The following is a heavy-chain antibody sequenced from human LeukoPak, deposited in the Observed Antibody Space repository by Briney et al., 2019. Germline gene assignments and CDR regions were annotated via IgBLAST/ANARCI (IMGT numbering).Heavy chain of an antibody. Sequence: GGSLRLSCAASGFTFSSYSMNWVRQAPGKGLEWVSSISSSSSYIYYADSVKGRFTISRDNAKNSLYLQMDSLRAEDTAVYYCARVQNDFWSGYLFDYWGQGTLVTVSS. CDR3: ARVQNDFWSGYLFDY. D-gene: IGHD3-3*01. J-gene: IGHJ4*02. CDR2: ISSSSSYI. CDR1: GFTFSSYS. V-gene: IGHV3-21*01.